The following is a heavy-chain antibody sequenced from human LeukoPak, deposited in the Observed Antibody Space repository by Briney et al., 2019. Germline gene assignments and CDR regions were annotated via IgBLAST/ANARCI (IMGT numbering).Heavy chain of an antibody. V-gene: IGHV4-59*01. J-gene: IGHJ3*02. CDR3: ASGGIVVVPAALDDAFDI. CDR1: GGSISSYY. Sequence: SETLSLTCTVSGGSISSYYWSWIRQPPGKGLEAIGYIYYSGSTTYNPSLKSPVTISVATSKNQFSLQLSSVTASDTAVYYCASGGIVVVPAALDDAFDIWGQGTMVTVSS. CDR2: IYYSGST. D-gene: IGHD2-2*01.